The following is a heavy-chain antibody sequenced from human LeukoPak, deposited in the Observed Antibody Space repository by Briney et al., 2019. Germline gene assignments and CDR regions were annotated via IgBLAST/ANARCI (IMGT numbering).Heavy chain of an antibody. J-gene: IGHJ4*02. Sequence: ASETLSLTCTVSGGSISSYCWSWIRQPPGKGLEWIGYIYYSGSTNYNPSLKSRVTISVDTSKNQFSLKLSSVTAADTAVYYCAREPPIGYCSSTSCYRYFDYWGQGTLVTVSS. CDR1: GGSISSYC. CDR3: AREPPIGYCSSTSCYRYFDY. V-gene: IGHV4-59*01. D-gene: IGHD2-2*01. CDR2: IYYSGST.